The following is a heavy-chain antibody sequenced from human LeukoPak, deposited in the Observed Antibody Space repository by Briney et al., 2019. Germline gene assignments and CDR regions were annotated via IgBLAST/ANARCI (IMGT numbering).Heavy chain of an antibody. Sequence: ASVTVSCKASGYTFTGYYMHWVRQAPGQGLEWMGWINPNSGSTNYAQKFQGRVTMTRDTSISTAYMELSRLRSDDTAVYYCARDDTGGSMDVWGQGTTVTVSS. D-gene: IGHD2-8*02. CDR3: ARDDTGGSMDV. CDR1: GYTFTGYY. V-gene: IGHV1-2*02. CDR2: INPNSGST. J-gene: IGHJ6*02.